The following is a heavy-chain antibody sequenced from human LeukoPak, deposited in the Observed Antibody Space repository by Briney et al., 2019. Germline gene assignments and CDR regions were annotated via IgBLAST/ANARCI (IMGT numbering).Heavy chain of an antibody. V-gene: IGHV1-18*01. CDR1: GYTFTSYG. D-gene: IGHD4-17*01. Sequence: ASVKVSCKASGYTFTSYGISWVRQAPAPGLEWMGWISAYNGNTNYAKKLQGRVTMTTDTSTSTAYMERRSLRSDDTAVYYCARDPGGTTVTTMDYWGQGTLVTVSS. J-gene: IGHJ4*02. CDR2: ISAYNGNT. CDR3: ARDPGGTTVTTMDY.